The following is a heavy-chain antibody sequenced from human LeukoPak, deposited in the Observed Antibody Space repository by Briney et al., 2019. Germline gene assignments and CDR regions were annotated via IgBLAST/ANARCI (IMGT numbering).Heavy chain of an antibody. J-gene: IGHJ5*01. CDR3: ARVFYYDTSGHNWFDS. CDR2: ISGYNGKS. Sequence: GASVKVSCKASGYTFNTYGISWVRQAPGQGPEWMGWISGYNGKSNYARKFQGRVTVTTDTSTSTAYMELRRLRSDDTAVYYCARVFYYDTSGHNWFDSWGQGTLVTVSS. V-gene: IGHV1-18*01. CDR1: GYTFNTYG. D-gene: IGHD3-22*01.